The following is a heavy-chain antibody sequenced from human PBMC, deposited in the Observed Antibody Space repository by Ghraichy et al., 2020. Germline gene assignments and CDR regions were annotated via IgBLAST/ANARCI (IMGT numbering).Heavy chain of an antibody. Sequence: GGSLRLSCAASGFTFSSYGMHWVRQAPGKGLEWVAFIRYDGSNKYYADSVKGRFTISRDNSKNTLYLQMNSLRAEDTAVYYCAKDYGCSSGYYTKFYYWGQGTLVTVSS. J-gene: IGHJ4*02. CDR1: GFTFSSYG. V-gene: IGHV3-30*02. CDR2: IRYDGSNK. D-gene: IGHD3-22*01. CDR3: AKDYGCSSGYYTKFYY.